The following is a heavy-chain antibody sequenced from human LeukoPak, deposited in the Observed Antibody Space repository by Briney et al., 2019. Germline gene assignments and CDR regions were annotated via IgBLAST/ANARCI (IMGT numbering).Heavy chain of an antibody. D-gene: IGHD5-18*01. CDR3: GKTTVGYSSGQKPAWPVDY. J-gene: IGHJ4*02. Sequence: GGSLRLSCAASGFTFSTYAMYWVRQAPGKGLEWVAGIFGSGGSPHYADPVKGRFTISRDNSRNTVYLQINSLRAEDTAVYYCGKTTVGYSSGQKPAWPVDYWGQGTLVTVSS. CDR1: GFTFSTYA. CDR2: IFGSGGSP. V-gene: IGHV3-23*01.